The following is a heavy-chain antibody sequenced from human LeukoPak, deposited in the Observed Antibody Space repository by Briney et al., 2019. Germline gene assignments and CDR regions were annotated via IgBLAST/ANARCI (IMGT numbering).Heavy chain of an antibody. CDR1: GFTFDDYA. CDR3: AKDNYDFWSGHFDY. Sequence: GGSLRLSCAASGFTFDDYAMHWVRQGPGKGLEWVSGISWNSGSIGYADSVKGRFTISRDNAKNSLYLQMNSLRAEDMALYYCAKDNYDFWSGHFDYWGQGTLVTVSS. D-gene: IGHD3-3*01. CDR2: ISWNSGSI. J-gene: IGHJ4*02. V-gene: IGHV3-9*03.